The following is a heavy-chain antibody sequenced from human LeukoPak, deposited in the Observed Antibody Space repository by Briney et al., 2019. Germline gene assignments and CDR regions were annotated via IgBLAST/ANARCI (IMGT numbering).Heavy chain of an antibody. CDR3: ATTYSTFYGREV. Sequence: SETLSLTCTVSGGSVNSGSYFWSWFRQPPGRGLEWIGYIQNSATTNYNPSLESRVTIFVDSSKDQFSLRVTSVTAADTAVYYCATTYSTFYGREVGGKGITVTVSS. CDR1: GGSVNSGSYF. V-gene: IGHV4-61*01. J-gene: IGHJ6*04. CDR2: IQNSATT. D-gene: IGHD2-2*01.